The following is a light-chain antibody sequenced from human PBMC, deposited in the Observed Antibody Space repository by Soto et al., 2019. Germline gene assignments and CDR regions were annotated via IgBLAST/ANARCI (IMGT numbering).Light chain of an antibody. CDR2: TVS. J-gene: IGKJ4*01. CDR1: QSLLDSDNGYSY. Sequence: DIVMTQTPLSLPVTPGEPASISCRSSQSLLDSDNGYSYLDWYLQKPGQSPQLLIYTVSYRASGVPDRFSGSGSDTDFTLKISRVEAEDVGVYYCMQRKEFPLTFGGGTKVEI. CDR3: MQRKEFPLT. V-gene: IGKV2-40*01.